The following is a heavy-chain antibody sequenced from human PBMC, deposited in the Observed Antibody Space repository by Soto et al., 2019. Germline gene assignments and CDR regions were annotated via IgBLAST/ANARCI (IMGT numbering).Heavy chain of an antibody. V-gene: IGHV3-48*02. Sequence: EVQLVESGGGLVQSGGSLRLSCAASGFTFSSYSMSWVLQAPGKGLEWVSYISSGSTTIYYADSVKGRFTISRDNAKNSLYLQMNSLRDEDTAVYYCAGVRNGLDVWGQGTTVTVSS. D-gene: IGHD3-10*01. CDR2: ISSGSTTI. J-gene: IGHJ6*02. CDR3: AGVRNGLDV. CDR1: GFTFSSYS.